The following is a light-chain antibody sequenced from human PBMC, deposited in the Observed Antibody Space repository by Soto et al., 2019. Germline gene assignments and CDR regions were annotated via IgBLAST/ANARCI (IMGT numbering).Light chain of an antibody. Sequence: EIVMTQSPATLSVSPGEGATVSCRASQSVSSHLAWYQHKPGQAPRLLFYDASTRATGIPARFSGSGSGTDFTLTISRLEPEDFAVYYCQQYGSSPRTFGQGTKVDI. J-gene: IGKJ1*01. CDR1: QSVSSH. CDR2: DAS. CDR3: QQYGSSPRT. V-gene: IGKV3-15*01.